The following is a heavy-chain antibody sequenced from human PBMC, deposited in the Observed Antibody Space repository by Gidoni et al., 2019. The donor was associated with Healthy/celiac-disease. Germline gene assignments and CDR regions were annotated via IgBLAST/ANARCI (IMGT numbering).Heavy chain of an antibody. CDR1: GFTFSSHA. V-gene: IGHV3-23*01. Sequence: EVQLLESGGGLVQPGGSLRLSCAASGFTFSSHARSWVRQAPGKGLEWVSAISGSGGSTYYADSVKGRFTISRDNSKNTLYLQMNSLRAEDTAVYYCAKVPRDGLYYYYYYGMDVWGQGTTVTVSS. CDR2: ISGSGGST. CDR3: AKVPRDGLYYYYYYGMDV. J-gene: IGHJ6*02.